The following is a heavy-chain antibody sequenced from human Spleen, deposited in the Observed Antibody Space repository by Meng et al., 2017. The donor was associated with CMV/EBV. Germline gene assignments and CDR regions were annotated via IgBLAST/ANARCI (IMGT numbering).Heavy chain of an antibody. CDR3: VRDLEQFVPGVEHGMDV. D-gene: IGHD1-1*01. CDR2: VSWSGGTK. J-gene: IGHJ6*02. Sequence: SLKISCATSGFTFDAYAMHWVRLAPGKGLEWVSGVSWSGGTKGYADSVKGRFTIYRDDAKKSLYLQMNSLRAEDTALYFCVRDLEQFVPGVEHGMDVWGQGTTVTVSS. CDR1: GFTFDAYA. V-gene: IGHV3-9*01.